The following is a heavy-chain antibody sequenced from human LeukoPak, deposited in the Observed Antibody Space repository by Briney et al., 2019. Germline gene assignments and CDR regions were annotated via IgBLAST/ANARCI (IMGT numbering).Heavy chain of an antibody. Sequence: FETLSLTCTVSWGSLRSYYWRWIRQPPREGLEWIGYIYYSGSTNYNPSLKSRVTISVDTSKNQFSLKLSSVTAADTAVYYCARAEVKGGYFDYWGQGTLVTVSS. CDR1: WGSLRSYY. V-gene: IGHV4-59*01. CDR2: IYYSGST. J-gene: IGHJ4*02. D-gene: IGHD3-16*01. CDR3: ARAEVKGGYFDY.